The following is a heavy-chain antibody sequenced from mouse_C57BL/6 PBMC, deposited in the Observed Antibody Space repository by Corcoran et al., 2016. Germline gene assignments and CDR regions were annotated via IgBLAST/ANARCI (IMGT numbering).Heavy chain of an antibody. CDR2: ISYDGSN. Sequence: DVQLQESGPGLVKPSQSLSLTCSVTGYSITSGYYWNWIRQFPGNKLEWMGYISYDGSNNYNPSLKNRISITRDTSKNQFFLKLNSVTTVDTATYYCARDPDSSAFDYWGQGTTLTVSS. D-gene: IGHD3-2*02. CDR3: ARDPDSSAFDY. J-gene: IGHJ2*01. CDR1: GYSITSGYY. V-gene: IGHV3-6*01.